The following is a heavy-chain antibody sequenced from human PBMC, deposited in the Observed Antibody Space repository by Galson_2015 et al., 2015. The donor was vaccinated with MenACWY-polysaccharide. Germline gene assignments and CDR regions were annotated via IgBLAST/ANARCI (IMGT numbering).Heavy chain of an antibody. CDR1: GLTFSSYG. Sequence: SLRLSCAGSGLTFSSYGMGWVRQAPGKGLEWVSGLSPTTGNTYYADSVRGRFTISRDSSKNTLYLQMDSLRAEDTALYYCAKGAAHYGSGNYYDYRGQGTQVTVSS. J-gene: IGHJ4*02. CDR2: LSPTTGNT. CDR3: AKGAAHYGSGNYYDY. V-gene: IGHV3-23*01. D-gene: IGHD3-10*01.